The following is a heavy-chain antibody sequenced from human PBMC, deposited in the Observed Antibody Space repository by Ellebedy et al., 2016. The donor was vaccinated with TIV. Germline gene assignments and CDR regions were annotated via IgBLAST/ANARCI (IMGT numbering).Heavy chain of an antibody. D-gene: IGHD2-21*02. J-gene: IGHJ3*02. CDR3: AGMLAYCGGDCFDAFDI. CDR1: GFTFSSYA. V-gene: IGHV3-23*01. CDR2: ISGSGGST. Sequence: PGGSLRLSCAASGFTFSSYAMSWVRQAPGKGLEWVSAISGSGGSTYYADSVKGRFTISRDNAKNSLYLQMNSLRAEDTAVYYCAGMLAYCGGDCFDAFDIWGQGTMVTVSS.